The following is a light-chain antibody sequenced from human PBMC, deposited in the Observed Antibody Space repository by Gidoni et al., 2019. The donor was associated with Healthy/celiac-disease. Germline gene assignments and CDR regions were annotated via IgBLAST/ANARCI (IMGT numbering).Light chain of an antibody. CDR1: QRISSY. CDR2: AAS. CDR3: QQSYSTPRT. Sequence: IHMTQSPSSLSASVGDRVTITCRASQRISSYLNWYQQKPGKPPKLLHYAASSLQSGVPARFSGSGSGTDFTPTISSLQPEDFATYYCQQSYSTPRTFGQGTKVEIK. J-gene: IGKJ1*01. V-gene: IGKV1-39*01.